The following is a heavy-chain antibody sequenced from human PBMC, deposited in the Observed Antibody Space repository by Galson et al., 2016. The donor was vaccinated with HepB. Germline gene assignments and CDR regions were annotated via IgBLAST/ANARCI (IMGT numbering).Heavy chain of an antibody. Sequence: QSGAEVKKPGESLRISCQGSGYIFASYWINWVRQMPGKGLEWMGRLDPSDSYTTYSPSFQGHVPISADNSINTAYLQWSSVKASDTGMYYCVSGIYGSGLDAFDIWGQGTTVTVSS. D-gene: IGHD3-10*01. CDR2: LDPSDSYT. V-gene: IGHV5-10-1*01. CDR1: GYIFASYW. CDR3: VSGIYGSGLDAFDI. J-gene: IGHJ3*02.